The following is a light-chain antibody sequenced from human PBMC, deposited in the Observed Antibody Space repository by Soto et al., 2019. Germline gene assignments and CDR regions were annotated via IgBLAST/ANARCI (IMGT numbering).Light chain of an antibody. CDR3: SSYTTTHTRV. J-gene: IGLJ1*01. CDR2: EVS. V-gene: IGLV2-14*02. CDR1: SSDIGRYNL. Sequence: QSVLAQPASVSGSPGQSITISCTGTSSDIGRYNLVSWYQQYPGEAPKLVIYEVSNRPSGVSNRFSGSKSGNTASLTISGLQTEDEADYYCSSYTTTHTRVFGAGTKLTVL.